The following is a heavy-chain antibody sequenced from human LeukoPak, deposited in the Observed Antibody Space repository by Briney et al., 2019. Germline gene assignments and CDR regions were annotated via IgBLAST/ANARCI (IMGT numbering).Heavy chain of an antibody. CDR1: GFTVSSNY. V-gene: IGHV3-66*02. CDR3: ARVNWEAFDY. CDR2: IYSGGST. J-gene: IGHJ4*02. Sequence: PGGPLRLSCAASGFTVSSNYMSWVRQAPGKGLEWVSVIYSGGSTYYADSVKGRFTISRDNSKNTLYLQMNSLRAEDTAVYYCARVNWEAFDYWGQGTLVTVSS. D-gene: IGHD7-27*01.